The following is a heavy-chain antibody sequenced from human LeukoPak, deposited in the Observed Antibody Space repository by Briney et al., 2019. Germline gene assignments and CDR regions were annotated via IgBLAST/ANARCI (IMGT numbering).Heavy chain of an antibody. CDR1: GGSFSGYY. Sequence: PSETLSLTCAVYGGSFSGYYWSWIRQPPGKGLEWIGEINHSGSTNYNPSLKSRVTISVDTSKNQFSLKLSSVTAADTAVYYCARSYYGSGSYYNEVPFDYWGQGTLVTVSS. CDR2: INHSGST. CDR3: ARSYYGSGSYYNEVPFDY. J-gene: IGHJ4*02. D-gene: IGHD3-10*01. V-gene: IGHV4-34*01.